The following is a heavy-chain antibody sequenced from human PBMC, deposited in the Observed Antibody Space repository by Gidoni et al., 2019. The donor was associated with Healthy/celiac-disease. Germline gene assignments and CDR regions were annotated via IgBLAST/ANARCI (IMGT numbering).Heavy chain of an antibody. J-gene: IGHJ4*02. Sequence: EVQLLESGGGLVQPGGSLRLSCAASGFTFSSYAMSWVRQAPGTGLEWVSAISGSGGSTYYADSVKGRFTISRDNSKNTMYLQMNSLRAEDTAVYYCANYYDSSGYYGVFDYWGQGTLVTVSS. D-gene: IGHD3-22*01. CDR2: ISGSGGST. CDR3: ANYYDSSGYYGVFDY. CDR1: GFTFSSYA. V-gene: IGHV3-23*01.